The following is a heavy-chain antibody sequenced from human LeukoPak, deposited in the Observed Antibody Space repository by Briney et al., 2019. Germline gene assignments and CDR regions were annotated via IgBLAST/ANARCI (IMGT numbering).Heavy chain of an antibody. V-gene: IGHV4-4*09. CDR3: ARQTPYSGNHYFDY. D-gene: IGHD1-26*01. CDR2: IDPTGLT. J-gene: IGHJ4*02. Sequence: SETLSLTCTVSGGSISGHYWSWIRQSPGKGLEWIGYIDPTGLTSYNPSLNSRVTISEDTSKNQFSLKVRSVTTADTAVYFCARQTPYSGNHYFDYWGQGTLVAVSS. CDR1: GGSISGHY.